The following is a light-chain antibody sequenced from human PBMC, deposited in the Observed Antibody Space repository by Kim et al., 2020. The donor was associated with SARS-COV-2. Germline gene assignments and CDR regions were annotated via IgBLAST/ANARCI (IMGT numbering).Light chain of an antibody. V-gene: IGKV1-39*01. CDR3: QQSYTTPRT. Sequence: SVGDSVNVTCLASQDVSSYLNWYQQKPGKAPVLLIYAASSLQSGVPSRFSGSGSGTAFTLTISSLQPEDFATYYCQQSYTTPRTFGQGTKVDIK. J-gene: IGKJ1*01. CDR2: AAS. CDR1: QDVSSY.